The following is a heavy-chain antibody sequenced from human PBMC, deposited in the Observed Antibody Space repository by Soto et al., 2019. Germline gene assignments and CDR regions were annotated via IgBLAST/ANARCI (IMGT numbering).Heavy chain of an antibody. Sequence: PSETLSVTCTVSCGSISGDYWSWIRQPPGKGLEWIGYIYYSGSTNYNPSLKSRVTISVDTSKNQFSLRLSSVTAADTAVYYCARILYDSSGYYYVLSAFDIWGQGTMVT. CDR3: ARILYDSSGYYYVLSAFDI. V-gene: IGHV4-59*01. CDR2: IYYSGST. D-gene: IGHD3-22*01. CDR1: CGSISGDY. J-gene: IGHJ3*02.